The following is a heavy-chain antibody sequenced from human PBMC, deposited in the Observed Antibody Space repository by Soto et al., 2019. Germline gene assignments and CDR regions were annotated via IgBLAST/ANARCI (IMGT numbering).Heavy chain of an antibody. J-gene: IGHJ3*02. V-gene: IGHV3-21*01. Sequence: GGSLRLSCAASGFTFSSYSMNWVRQAPGKGLEWVSSISISSSYIYYADSVKGRFTISRDNAKNSLYLQMNSLRAEDTAVYYCARDWIIVGAHPVFAFDIWGQGTMVTVSS. CDR2: ISISSSYI. CDR1: GFTFSSYS. CDR3: ARDWIIVGAHPVFAFDI. D-gene: IGHD1-26*01.